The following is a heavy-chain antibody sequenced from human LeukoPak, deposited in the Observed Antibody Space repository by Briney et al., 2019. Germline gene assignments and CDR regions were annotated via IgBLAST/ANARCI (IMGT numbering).Heavy chain of an antibody. CDR1: GFSFSSYA. Sequence: GGSLRLSCAASGFSFSSYAMHWVRQAPGKGLEWVALISYDGSNKYYADSVKGRFTISRDNSKNTLYLQMNSLRAGDTAVYYCARELVVVITISRHYWGQGTLVTVSS. CDR3: ARELVVVITISRHY. V-gene: IGHV3-30-3*01. J-gene: IGHJ4*02. D-gene: IGHD2-21*01. CDR2: ISYDGSNK.